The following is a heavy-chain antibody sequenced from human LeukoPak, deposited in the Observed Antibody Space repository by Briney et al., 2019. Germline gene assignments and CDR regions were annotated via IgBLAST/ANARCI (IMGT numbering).Heavy chain of an antibody. V-gene: IGHV3-21*01. CDR3: ARTYDYGGNSAAFDI. CDR2: ISSSSSNI. CDR1: GFTFSSYS. Sequence: PGGSLRLSCAASGFTFSSYSMNWVRQAPGKGLEWVSSISSSSSNIYYADSVKGRFTISRDNAKNSLYLQMNSLRVEDTAVYYCARTYDYGGNSAAFDIWGQGTMVTVSS. D-gene: IGHD4-23*01. J-gene: IGHJ3*02.